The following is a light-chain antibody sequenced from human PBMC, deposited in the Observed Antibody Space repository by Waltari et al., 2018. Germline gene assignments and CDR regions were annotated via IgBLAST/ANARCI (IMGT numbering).Light chain of an antibody. CDR3: SSYTNSDTWV. J-gene: IGLJ2*01. CDR1: SSDIGHYNY. Sequence: QSALTQPASVSGSPGQSITISCTGTSSDIGHYNYVSWYQPLPGKAPKLMISEVSNRPSGLSIRFSGSKSGNTASLTIFELQVEDEGDYYCSSYTNSDTWVFGGGTKVTVL. CDR2: EVS. V-gene: IGLV2-14*01.